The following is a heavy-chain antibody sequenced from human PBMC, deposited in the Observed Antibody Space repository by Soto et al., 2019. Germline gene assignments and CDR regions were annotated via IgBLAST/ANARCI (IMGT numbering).Heavy chain of an antibody. CDR3: ARSSLGYCSGGSCSNNHYYYYGMDV. Sequence: GASVKVSCKASGYTFTSYAMHWVRQAPGQRLEWMGWINAGNGNTKYSQKFQGRVTITRDTSASTAYMELSSLRSEDTAVYYCARSSLGYCSGGSCSNNHYYYYGMDVWGQGTTVTVSS. V-gene: IGHV1-3*01. D-gene: IGHD2-15*01. J-gene: IGHJ6*02. CDR2: INAGNGNT. CDR1: GYTFTSYA.